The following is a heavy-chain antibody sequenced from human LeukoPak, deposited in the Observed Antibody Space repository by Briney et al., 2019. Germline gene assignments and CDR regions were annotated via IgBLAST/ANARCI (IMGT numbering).Heavy chain of an antibody. J-gene: IGHJ4*02. CDR1: GFTFSSHG. D-gene: IGHD4-17*01. CDR2: ISIGGDTT. Sequence: GGSLRLSCAASGFTFSSHGMCWVRQAHGRGLEWVSSISIGGDTTYSDSAKGRFTISRDNSKNTLYLQLDRLRAEDTAIYSCAKEIRPNDCWGQGTLVTVSS. CDR3: AKEIRPNDC. V-gene: IGHV3-23*01.